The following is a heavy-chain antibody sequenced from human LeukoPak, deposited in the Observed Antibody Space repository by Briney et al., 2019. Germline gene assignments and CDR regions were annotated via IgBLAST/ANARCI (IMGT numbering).Heavy chain of an antibody. V-gene: IGHV1-18*01. Sequence: GASVKVSCKASGYTFTSYGISWVRLAPGQGLEWMGWISAYNGNTNYAQKLQGRVTMTTDTSTSTAYMELRSLRSDDTAVYYCARDPFSIQLWSYYFDYWGQGTLVTVSS. CDR3: ARDPFSIQLWSYYFDY. D-gene: IGHD5-18*01. CDR2: ISAYNGNT. J-gene: IGHJ4*02. CDR1: GYTFTSYG.